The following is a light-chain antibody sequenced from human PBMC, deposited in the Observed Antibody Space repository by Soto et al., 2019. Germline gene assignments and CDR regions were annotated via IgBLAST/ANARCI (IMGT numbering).Light chain of an antibody. CDR2: SAS. V-gene: IGKV3-20*01. J-gene: IGKJ1*01. Sequence: ETVLTQSPATLSLSPGERGTLSCRASQNLGTLYLAWFQQKSGQAPRLLIYSASRRATGIPDRFTGSGSGTDFTLTINRVEPEDFAVYFCQQYAGSPRTFGQGTKVDIK. CDR1: QNLGTLY. CDR3: QQYAGSPRT.